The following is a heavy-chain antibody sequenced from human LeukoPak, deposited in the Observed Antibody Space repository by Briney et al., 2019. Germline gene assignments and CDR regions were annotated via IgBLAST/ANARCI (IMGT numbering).Heavy chain of an antibody. D-gene: IGHD3-22*01. CDR3: ARHHYYDSSGYYY. J-gene: IGHJ4*02. CDR1: GGSISSSSYY. CDR2: IYYSGST. V-gene: IGHV4-39*01. Sequence: PSETLSLTCTVSGGSISSSSYYWGWIRQPPGKGLEWIGSIYYSGSTYYNPSLKSRVTMSVDTSKNQFSVKLNSVTAADTAVYYCARHHYYDSSGYYYWGQGTLVTVSS.